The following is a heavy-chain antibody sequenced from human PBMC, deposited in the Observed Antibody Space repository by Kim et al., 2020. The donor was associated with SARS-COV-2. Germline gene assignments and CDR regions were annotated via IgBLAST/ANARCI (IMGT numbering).Heavy chain of an antibody. CDR1: GFSFNNND. CDR2: VWSDGSRE. CDR3: VRDLEEAAHTDVFDL. J-gene: IGHJ3*01. V-gene: IGHV3-33*01. Sequence: GGSLRLSCGVRGFSFNNNDFHWIRQAPGKGLEWVASVWSDGSREDYAASVKGRFTISRDNFKNIMFLQMNSLRAGDTAIYYCVRDLEEAAHTDVFDLWGQGTVVTVSS. D-gene: IGHD6-25*01.